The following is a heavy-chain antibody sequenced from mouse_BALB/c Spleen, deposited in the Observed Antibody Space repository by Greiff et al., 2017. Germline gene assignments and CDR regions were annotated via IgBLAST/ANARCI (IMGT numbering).Heavy chain of an antibody. CDR2: ISSGGSYT. Sequence: EVQRVESGGGLVKPGGSLKLSCAASGFTFSSYAMSWVRQTPEKRLEWVATISSGGSYTYYPDSVKGRFTISRDNAKNTLYLQMSSLRSEDTAMYYCARHAGLLRQYFDYWGQGTTLTVSS. CDR3: ARHAGLLRQYFDY. V-gene: IGHV5-9-3*01. D-gene: IGHD1-2*01. CDR1: GFTFSSYA. J-gene: IGHJ2*01.